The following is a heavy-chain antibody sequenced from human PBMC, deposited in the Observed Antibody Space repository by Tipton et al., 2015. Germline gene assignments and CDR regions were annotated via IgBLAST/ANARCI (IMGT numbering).Heavy chain of an antibody. V-gene: IGHV3-74*03. CDR2: INPDGTST. J-gene: IGHJ4*02. Sequence: GSLRLSCAASGFTFSTHWMNWVRQAPGKGLEWISRINPDGTSTAYADSVGGRFTISRDNSKNMVYPQMNSPRGEDTAVYFCAKVYRSHSSTLDYWGQGILVTVSS. D-gene: IGHD2-2*01. CDR1: GFTFSTHW. CDR3: AKVYRSHSSTLDY.